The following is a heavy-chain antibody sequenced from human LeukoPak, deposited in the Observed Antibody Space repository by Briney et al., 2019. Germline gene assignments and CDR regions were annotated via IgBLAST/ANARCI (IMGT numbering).Heavy chain of an antibody. CDR3: ARDSVSDYDSSGYYYYMDV. V-gene: IGHV4-4*02. J-gene: IGHJ6*03. Sequence: SGTLSLTCAVSGGSISSSNWWSWVRQPPGKGLEWIGEIYHSGSTNYNPSLKSRVTISVDKSKNQFSLKLSSVTAADTAVYYCARDSVSDYDSSGYYYYMDVWGKGTTVTVSS. D-gene: IGHD3-22*01. CDR2: IYHSGST. CDR1: GGSISSSNW.